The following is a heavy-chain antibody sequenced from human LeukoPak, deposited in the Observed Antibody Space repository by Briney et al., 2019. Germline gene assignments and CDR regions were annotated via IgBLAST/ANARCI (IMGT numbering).Heavy chain of an antibody. V-gene: IGHV4-59*08. CDR3: ARQTGYYDSSGYHKPSNFDY. J-gene: IGHJ4*02. CDR2: IYYSGST. CDR1: GGSISSYY. Sequence: PSETLSLTCTVFGGSISSYYWSWIRQPPGKGLEWIGYIYYSGSTNYNPSLKSRVTISVDTSKNQFSLKLSSVTAADTAVYYCARQTGYYDSSGYHKPSNFDYWGQGTLVTVSS. D-gene: IGHD3-22*01.